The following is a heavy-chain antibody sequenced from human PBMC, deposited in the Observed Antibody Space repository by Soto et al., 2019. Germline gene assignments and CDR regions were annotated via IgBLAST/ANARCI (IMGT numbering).Heavy chain of an antibody. CDR3: ASSYSNYALIDYYYYGMDV. Sequence: QVQLVQSGAEVKKPGASVKVSCKASGYTFTSYAMHWVRQAPGQRLEWMGWMNAGNGNTKYSQKFQGRGTITRDTSASTAYMELSSLRSEDTAVYYCASSYSNYALIDYYYYGMDVWGQGTTVTVSS. V-gene: IGHV1-3*01. J-gene: IGHJ6*02. CDR1: GYTFTSYA. CDR2: MNAGNGNT. D-gene: IGHD4-4*01.